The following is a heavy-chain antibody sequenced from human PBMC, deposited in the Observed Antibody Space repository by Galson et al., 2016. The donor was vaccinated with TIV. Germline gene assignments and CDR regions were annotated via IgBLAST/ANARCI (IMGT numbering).Heavy chain of an antibody. J-gene: IGHJ4*02. CDR3: AKMDSSSFDYVRRFDF. Sequence: SLRLSCAASGFTFSSFAVSWVRQAPGKGLEWVSGISAGGGRTNYADSVKGRFTISRDNPRNTLYLQMSSLRAEDTAVYFCAKMDSSSFDYVRRFDFWGQGTLATVSS. CDR1: GFTFSSFA. V-gene: IGHV3-23*01. D-gene: IGHD4-17*01. CDR2: ISAGGGRT.